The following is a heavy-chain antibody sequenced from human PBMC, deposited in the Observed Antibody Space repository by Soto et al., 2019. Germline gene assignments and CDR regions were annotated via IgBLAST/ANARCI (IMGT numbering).Heavy chain of an antibody. CDR3: ARVPSDYDILTGYYGYYFVY. Sequence: PSETLSLTCTVSGGAISSGGYYWSWIRQHPGKGLEWIGYIYYSGSTYYNPSLKSRVTISVDTSKNQFSLKLSSVTAADTAVYYCARVPSDYDILTGYYGYYFVYWGQGTLVTVSS. CDR1: GGAISSGGYY. V-gene: IGHV4-31*03. J-gene: IGHJ4*02. CDR2: IYYSGST. D-gene: IGHD3-9*01.